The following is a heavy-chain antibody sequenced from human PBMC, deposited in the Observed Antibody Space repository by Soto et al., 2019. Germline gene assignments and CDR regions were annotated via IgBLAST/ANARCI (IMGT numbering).Heavy chain of an antibody. CDR1: GFTFDDYA. V-gene: IGHV3-9*01. Sequence: GGSLRLSCAASGFTFDDYAMHWVRQAPGKGLEWVSGISWNSGSIGYADSVKGRFTISRDNAKNSLYLQMNSLRAEDTAVYYCAKEAAYGVLFAGGYFDLRGQGTQVTVSS. CDR3: AKEAAYGVLFAGGYFDL. D-gene: IGHD4-17*01. J-gene: IGHJ4*02. CDR2: ISWNSGSI.